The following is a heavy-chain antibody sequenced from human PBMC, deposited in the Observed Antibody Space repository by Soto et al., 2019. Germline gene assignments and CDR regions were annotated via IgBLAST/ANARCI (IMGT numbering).Heavy chain of an antibody. V-gene: IGHV4-59*01. CDR1: GGSISSYY. D-gene: IGHD3-3*01. CDR3: ARGSGYPFPPFHY. Sequence: QVQLQESGPGLVKPSETLSLTCTVSGGSISSYYWSWIRQPPGKGLEWIGYIYYSGSTNYNPSLKSRVTISVDTSKNQFSLKLSSVTAADTAVYYCARGSGYPFPPFHYWGQGTLVTVSS. J-gene: IGHJ4*02. CDR2: IYYSGST.